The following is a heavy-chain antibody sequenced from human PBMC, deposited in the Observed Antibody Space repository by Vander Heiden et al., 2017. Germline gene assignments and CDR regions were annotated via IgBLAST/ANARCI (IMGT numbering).Heavy chain of an antibody. Sequence: VQLVQSGAEVKKPGASVKVSCKASGSTFTGYYMHWVRQAPGQGLEWMGWINPNSGGTNYAQKFQGRVTMTRDTSISTAYMELSRLRSDDTAVYYCAREALAATDSAEYFQHWGQGTLVTVSS. CDR2: INPNSGGT. V-gene: IGHV1-2*02. D-gene: IGHD2-15*01. J-gene: IGHJ1*01. CDR1: GSTFTGYY. CDR3: AREALAATDSAEYFQH.